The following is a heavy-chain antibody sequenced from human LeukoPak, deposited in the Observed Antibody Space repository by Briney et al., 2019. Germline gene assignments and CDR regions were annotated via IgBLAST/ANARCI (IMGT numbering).Heavy chain of an antibody. D-gene: IGHD2-2*01. J-gene: IGHJ2*01. CDR3: ARKECSSTSCYSYWYFDL. V-gene: IGHV1-3*01. CDR1: GYTFTSYA. CDR2: INAGNGYT. Sequence: ASVKVSCKASGYTFTSYAMHWVRQAPGQRLEWMGWINAGNGYTKYSQKFQGRVTITRDTSASTAYMELSSLRSEDTAVYYCARKECSSTSCYSYWYFDLWGRGTLVTVSS.